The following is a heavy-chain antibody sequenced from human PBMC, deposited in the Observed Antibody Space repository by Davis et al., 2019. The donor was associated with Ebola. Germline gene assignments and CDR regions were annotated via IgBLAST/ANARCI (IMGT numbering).Heavy chain of an antibody. V-gene: IGHV3-33*01. D-gene: IGHD4-17*01. CDR3: ARVSSHGDPDY. CDR2: IWYDGSNK. Sequence: PGGSLRPSCPPSGFTSSSYGMHWVRQAPGKGLEWVAAIWYDGSNKFYADSVKGRFTISRDNSKNMLYLQMNSLRAEDTAVYYCARVSSHGDPDYWGQGTLVTVSS. J-gene: IGHJ4*02. CDR1: GFTSSSYG.